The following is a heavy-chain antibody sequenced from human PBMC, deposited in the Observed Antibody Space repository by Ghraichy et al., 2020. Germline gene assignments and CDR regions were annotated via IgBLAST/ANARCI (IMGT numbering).Heavy chain of an antibody. Sequence: GGSLRLSCAASGFTFSNAWMSWVRQAPGKGLEWVGRVKSKVHGGTTDYATPVEGRFTISRDDSKNTLYLQMNSLRTEDTAVYYCTAIVGAYDVFDFWGPGKMVTVSS. CDR2: VKSKVHGGTT. CDR1: GFTFSNAW. D-gene: IGHD1-26*01. J-gene: IGHJ3*01. CDR3: TAIVGAYDVFDF. V-gene: IGHV3-15*01.